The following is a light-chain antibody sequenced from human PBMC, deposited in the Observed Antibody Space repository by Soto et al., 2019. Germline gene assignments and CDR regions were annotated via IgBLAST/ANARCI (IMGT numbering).Light chain of an antibody. J-gene: IGLJ2*01. Sequence: QPVLTQSPSASASLGASVKLTCTLSSGHSSYAIAWHQQQPEKGPRYWMKVNSDGSHSKGDGIPDRFSGSSSGAERYLTISSLQSEDEADYYCQTWGTGIPVFGGGTKVTVL. CDR1: SGHSSYA. CDR3: QTWGTGIPV. CDR2: VNSDGSH. V-gene: IGLV4-69*01.